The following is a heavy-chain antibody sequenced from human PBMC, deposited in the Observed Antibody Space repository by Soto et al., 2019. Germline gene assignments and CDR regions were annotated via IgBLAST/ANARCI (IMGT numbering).Heavy chain of an antibody. CDR3: ARVPPKDIVVVVAAALDAFDI. J-gene: IGHJ3*02. V-gene: IGHV4-31*03. Sequence: QVQLQESGPGLVKPSQTLSLTCTVSGGSISSGGYYWIWIRQHPGKGLEWLGYIYYSGSTYYNPSLKSRVTISVDTSKNQFSLKLSSVTAADTAVYYCARVPPKDIVVVVAAALDAFDIWGQGTMVTVSS. CDR2: IYYSGST. D-gene: IGHD2-15*01. CDR1: GGSISSGGYY.